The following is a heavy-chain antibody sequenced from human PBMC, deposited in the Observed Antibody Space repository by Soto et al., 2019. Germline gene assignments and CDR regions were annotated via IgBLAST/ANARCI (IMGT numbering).Heavy chain of an antibody. V-gene: IGHV2-5*02. CDR2: IYWDDDK. CDR1: GFSLSTSGVG. Sequence: QITLKESGPTLVKPTQTLTLTCTFSGFSLSTSGVGVGWIRQPPGKALEWLALIYWDDDKRYSPSLKSRLTITKDTSKNQVVLTMTNMDPVDTATYYCAHSLNLDCSGGSCYVSYFDYWGQGTLVTVSS. CDR3: AHSLNLDCSGGSCYVSYFDY. J-gene: IGHJ4*02. D-gene: IGHD2-15*01.